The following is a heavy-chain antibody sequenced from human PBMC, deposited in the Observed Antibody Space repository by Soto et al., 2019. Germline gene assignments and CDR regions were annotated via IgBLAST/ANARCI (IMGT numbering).Heavy chain of an antibody. V-gene: IGHV5-10-1*01. D-gene: IGHD6-13*01. Sequence: GESLKIACKASGYIFTNYWINWVLQMPGKGLEWVGRIDPGDSETTYSPSLQGRVTISTDNSISTAFLQWSSLKASDTAIYYCARRIYAGNRHFDFWGQGTLVTVSS. CDR1: GYIFTNYW. CDR3: ARRIYAGNRHFDF. J-gene: IGHJ4*02. CDR2: IDPGDSET.